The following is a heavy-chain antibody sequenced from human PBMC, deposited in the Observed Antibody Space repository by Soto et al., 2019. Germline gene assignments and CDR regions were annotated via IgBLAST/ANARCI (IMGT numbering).Heavy chain of an antibody. V-gene: IGHV3-15*07. Sequence: GGSLRLSCAASGFTFSNAWMNWVRQAPGKGLEWVGRIKSKTDGGTTYDAAPVKGRFTIARDDSKNTLYLQMNSLKTEDTAVYYCTTDTPLTHWGSSGYLTWGQGTLVTVSS. CDR2: IKSKTDGGTT. J-gene: IGHJ5*02. CDR3: TTDTPLTHWGSSGYLT. CDR1: GFTFSNAW. D-gene: IGHD3-22*01.